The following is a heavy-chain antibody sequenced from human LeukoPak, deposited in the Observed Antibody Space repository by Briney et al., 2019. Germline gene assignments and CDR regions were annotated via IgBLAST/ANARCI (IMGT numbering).Heavy chain of an antibody. CDR1: GFTFSIYT. CDR2: IGSNGGST. V-gene: IGHV3-64D*09. Sequence: GGSLRLSCLASGFTFSIYTMHWVRQAPGKGLEYVSAIGSNGGSTYYADSVKGRFTISRDNSKNTLYLQVSSLRAEDTAVYYCVKADYYDTSNYYYRYFQYWGQGTLVTVSS. J-gene: IGHJ1*01. CDR3: VKADYYDTSNYYYRYFQY. D-gene: IGHD3-22*01.